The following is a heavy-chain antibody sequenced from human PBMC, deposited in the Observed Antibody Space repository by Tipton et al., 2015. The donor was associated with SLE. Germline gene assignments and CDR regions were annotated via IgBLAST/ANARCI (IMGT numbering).Heavy chain of an antibody. CDR2: IYHSGNS. D-gene: IGHD2/OR15-2a*01. V-gene: IGHV4-38-2*02. CDR1: GFSLNSGYY. J-gene: IGHJ3*02. CDR3: ARGVAHFYDSGSFDI. Sequence: LRLSCTVSGFSLNSGYYWGWIRQPPGKGLEWIGSIYHSGNSYYNPSLKSRLSMSIDTSKNQVFLRLSSVTAADTAVYYCARGVAHFYDSGSFDIWGQGTLVTVSS.